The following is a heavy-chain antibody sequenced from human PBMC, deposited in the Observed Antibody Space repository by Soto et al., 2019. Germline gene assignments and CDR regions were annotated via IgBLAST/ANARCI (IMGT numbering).Heavy chain of an antibody. D-gene: IGHD1-26*01. CDR3: ARDVPTDPGSAY. V-gene: IGHV3-21*01. Sequence: EVQLVESGGGLVKPGGSLRLSCAASGFTFSSYSMNWVRQAPGKGLEWVSSISSSRSYIYYADSVKGRFTISRDNAKNSLYLQMNSLRAEDTAVYYCARDVPTDPGSAYWGQGTLVTVSS. CDR1: GFTFSSYS. J-gene: IGHJ4*02. CDR2: ISSSRSYI.